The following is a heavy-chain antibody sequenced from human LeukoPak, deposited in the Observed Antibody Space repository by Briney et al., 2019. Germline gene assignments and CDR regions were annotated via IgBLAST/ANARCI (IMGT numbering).Heavy chain of an antibody. Sequence: SETLSLTCAVYGRSFSGYYWSWIRQPPGKGLEWIGEINHSGSTNYNPSLKSRVTISVDTSKKQFSLKMSSVTAADAAVYYCAGSPGDCSGGSCYRINWFVPWGQGTLVTVSS. CDR3: AGSPGDCSGGSCYRINWFVP. V-gene: IGHV4-34*01. J-gene: IGHJ5*02. CDR1: GRSFSGYY. D-gene: IGHD2-15*01. CDR2: INHSGST.